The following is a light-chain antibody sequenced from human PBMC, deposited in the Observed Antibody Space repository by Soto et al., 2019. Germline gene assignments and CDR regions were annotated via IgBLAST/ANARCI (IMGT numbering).Light chain of an antibody. CDR1: SSDIGGYNY. CDR2: EVT. V-gene: IGLV2-8*01. CDR3: SSYAGSNIYVV. Sequence: QSALTQPPSASGSPGQSVTISCTGTSSDIGGYNYVSWYQHHPGKAPRLMLYEVTMRPSGVPDRFSGSKSGNTASLTVSGLQAEDEADYYCSSYAGSNIYVVFGGGTKLTVL. J-gene: IGLJ2*01.